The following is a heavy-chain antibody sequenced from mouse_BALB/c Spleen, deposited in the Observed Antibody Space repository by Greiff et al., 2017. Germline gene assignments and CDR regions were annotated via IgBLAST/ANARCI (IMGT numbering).Heavy chain of an antibody. J-gene: IGHJ4*01. CDR3: ARNVDLLGGAMDY. V-gene: IGHV5-12-2*01. CDR2: ISNGGGST. Sequence: VKLVESGGGLVQPGGSLKLSCAASGFTFSSYTMSWVRQTPEKRLEWVAYISNGGGSTYYPDTVKGRFTISRDNAKNTLYLQMSSLKSEDTAMYYCARNVDLLGGAMDYWGQGTSVTVSS. CDR1: GFTFSSYT. D-gene: IGHD2-1*01.